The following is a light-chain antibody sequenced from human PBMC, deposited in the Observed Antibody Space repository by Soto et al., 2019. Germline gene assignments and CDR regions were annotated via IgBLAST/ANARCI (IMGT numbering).Light chain of an antibody. CDR2: DAS. CDR1: QSVSSY. J-gene: IGKJ2*01. CDR3: QQRYSWPPYT. Sequence: EIVLTQSPATLSLSPGERATLSCRASQSVSSYLAWYQQKPGQAPRLLIYDASSRATGIPARFSGSGSGTDFPLHISRLEPEDFAVYYCQQRYSWPPYTFGQGTKLEIK. V-gene: IGKV3-11*01.